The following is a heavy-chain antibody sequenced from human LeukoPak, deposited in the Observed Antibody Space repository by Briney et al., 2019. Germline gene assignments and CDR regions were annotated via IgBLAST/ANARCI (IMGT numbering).Heavy chain of an antibody. J-gene: IGHJ4*02. CDR2: ISYDGSNK. D-gene: IGHD5-18*01. CDR3: AKDWGIQLWVRRWVPYFDY. V-gene: IGHV3-30*18. Sequence: GGSLRLSCAASGFTFSSYGMHWVRQAPGKGLEWVAVISYDGSNKYYADSVKGRFTISRDNSKNTLYLQMNSLRAEDTAVYYCAKDWGIQLWVRRWVPYFDYWGQGTLVTVSS. CDR1: GFTFSSYG.